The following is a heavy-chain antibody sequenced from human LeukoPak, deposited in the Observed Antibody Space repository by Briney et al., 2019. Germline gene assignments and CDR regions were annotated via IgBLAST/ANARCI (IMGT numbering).Heavy chain of an antibody. CDR2: IKEDGSEE. J-gene: IGHJ4*02. CDR1: GFTFSSYW. V-gene: IGHV3-7*01. CDR3: VRDPESDPDY. Sequence: PGGSLRLSCAASGFTFSSYWMSWVRQAPGKGLEWVAKIKEDGSEEYYVDSVKGRFSISRDNAKNSLYLQMNSLRAEDTAVYYCVRDPESDPDYWGQGTLVTVSS.